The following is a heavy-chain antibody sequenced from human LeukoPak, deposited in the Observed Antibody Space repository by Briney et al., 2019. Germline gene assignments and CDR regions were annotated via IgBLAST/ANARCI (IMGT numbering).Heavy chain of an antibody. CDR2: ISSSGGST. CDR3: AKGRESGQWLVRPFDY. CDR1: GFTVSSYA. Sequence: GGSLRLSCAASGFTVSSYAMNWVRQASGKGLQWISAISSSGGSTYYADSVKGRFTISRENSKNTLYLQMNSLRAEDTAVYYCAKGRESGQWLVRPFDYWGQGTLSPSPQ. J-gene: IGHJ4*02. V-gene: IGHV3-23*01. D-gene: IGHD6-19*01.